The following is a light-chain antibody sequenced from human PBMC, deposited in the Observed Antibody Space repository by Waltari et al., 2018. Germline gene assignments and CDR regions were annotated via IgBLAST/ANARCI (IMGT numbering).Light chain of an antibody. J-gene: IGLJ3*02. CDR2: SNN. CDR1: RSNIGSNS. Sequence: QYVLTQPPSASGTPGQRVAISCSGTRSNIGSNSVHWYQQLPGTAPKLLTHSNNQRPAGVPGRFSGSKSGTSASLAISGLQAEDEAHYYCAAWDASLNGWVFGGGTKLTVL. V-gene: IGLV1-44*01. CDR3: AAWDASLNGWV.